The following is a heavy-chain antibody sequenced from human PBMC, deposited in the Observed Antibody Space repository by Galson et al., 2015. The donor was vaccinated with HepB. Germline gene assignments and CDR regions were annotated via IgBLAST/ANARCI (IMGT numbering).Heavy chain of an antibody. CDR3: AKDLYGSGSSPFDY. CDR1: GFTFSTYA. D-gene: IGHD3-10*01. CDR2: VSSDGSKK. V-gene: IGHV3-30-3*01. J-gene: IGHJ4*02. Sequence: SLRPSCAASGFTFSTYAMHWVRQAPGTGLEWLAVVSSDGSKKYYAASVKGRFTISRDDSKNTLYLQVHSLTAEDTAMYHCAKDLYGSGSSPFDYWGQGTLVTVSS.